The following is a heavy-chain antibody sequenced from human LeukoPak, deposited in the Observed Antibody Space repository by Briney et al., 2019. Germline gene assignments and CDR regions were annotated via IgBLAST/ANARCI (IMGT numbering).Heavy chain of an antibody. J-gene: IGHJ5*02. D-gene: IGHD2-2*02. Sequence: PSETLSLTCAVYGGSFSGCYWSWIRQPPGKGLEWIGEINHSGSTNYNPSLKSRVTISVDTSKNQFSLKLSSVTAADTAVYYCANIVVVPAAISGTGWFDPWGQGTLVTVSS. CDR1: GGSFSGCY. CDR3: ANIVVVPAAISGTGWFDP. V-gene: IGHV4-34*01. CDR2: INHSGST.